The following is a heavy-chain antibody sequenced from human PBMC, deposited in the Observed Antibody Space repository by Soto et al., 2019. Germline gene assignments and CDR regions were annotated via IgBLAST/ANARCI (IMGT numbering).Heavy chain of an antibody. CDR3: ASLLGVVRGVSRMDG. D-gene: IGHD3-10*01. V-gene: IGHV4-34*01. CDR1: GGSFSGYY. Sequence: QVQLQQWGAGLLKPSETLSLTCAVYGGSFSGYYWSWIRQPPGKGLEWIGEINHSGSTNYNPSLKSRVTISVDTSKNQFSLKLSSVTAADTAVYYWASLLGVVRGVSRMDGWGQGTTVTVSS. J-gene: IGHJ6*02. CDR2: INHSGST.